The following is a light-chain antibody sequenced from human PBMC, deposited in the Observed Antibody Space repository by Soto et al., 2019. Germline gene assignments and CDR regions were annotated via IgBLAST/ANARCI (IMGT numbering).Light chain of an antibody. CDR2: GAS. V-gene: IGKV3-11*01. J-gene: IGKJ4*01. Sequence: EIVLTQSPAALSLSPGERATLSCRASQSVSTYLAWYQQKPGQAPRLLIYGASNRATGIPARFSGSGSGADFTLTISSLEPEDFAVYYCQHRSNFGGGTKV. CDR3: QHRSN. CDR1: QSVSTY.